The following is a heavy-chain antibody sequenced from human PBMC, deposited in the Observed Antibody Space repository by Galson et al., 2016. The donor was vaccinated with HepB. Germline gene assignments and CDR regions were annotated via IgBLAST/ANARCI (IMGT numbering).Heavy chain of an antibody. V-gene: IGHV3-74*01. CDR3: AILSLDVVVEMNGMDV. CDR2: INGDGSST. D-gene: IGHD2-15*01. CDR1: GFTFSKYW. J-gene: IGHJ6*02. Sequence: SLRLSCAASGFTFSKYWMHWVRQAPGKGLVWVSRINGDGSSTAYADSVKGRFTISRGNAKNTVYLQMNSLRAEDTAMYYGAILSLDVVVEMNGMDVWGHGSTVTVSS.